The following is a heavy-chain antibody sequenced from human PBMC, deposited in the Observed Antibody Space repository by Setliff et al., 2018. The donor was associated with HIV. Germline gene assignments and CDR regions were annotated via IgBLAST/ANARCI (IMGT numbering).Heavy chain of an antibody. D-gene: IGHD2-15*01. Sequence: SVKVSCKASGDAFNSHAISWVRQAPGQGLEWMGGIIPIFGTPNYAQKFKGRLTITADESTSTVYMELSSLRSEDTAVYYCARDSRDIVVVIAPEPEPYYYYGMDVWGEGTTVTVSS. V-gene: IGHV1-69*13. CDR1: GDAFNSHA. J-gene: IGHJ6*04. CDR2: IIPIFGTP. CDR3: ARDSRDIVVVIAPEPEPYYYYGMDV.